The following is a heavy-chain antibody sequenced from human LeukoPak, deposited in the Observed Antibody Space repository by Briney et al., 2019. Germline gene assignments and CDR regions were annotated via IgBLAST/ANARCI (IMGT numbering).Heavy chain of an antibody. CDR2: ISGSGGST. CDR1: GFTVSSNY. Sequence: PGGSLRLSCAASGFTVSSNYMSWVRQAPGKGLEWVSAISGSGGSTYYADSVKGRFTISRDNSKNTLYLQMNSLRAEDTAVYYCAKDALGYSSSWYWYFQHWGQGTLVTVSS. CDR3: AKDALGYSSSWYWYFQH. D-gene: IGHD6-13*01. J-gene: IGHJ1*01. V-gene: IGHV3-23*01.